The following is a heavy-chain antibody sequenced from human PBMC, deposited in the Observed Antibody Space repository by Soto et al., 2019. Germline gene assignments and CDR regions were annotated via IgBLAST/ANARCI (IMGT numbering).Heavy chain of an antibody. J-gene: IGHJ4*02. CDR3: AKDGPPDIVATYFDY. Sequence: ESGGGVVQPGRSLRLSCAASGFTFSSYGMHWVRQAPGKGLEWVAVISYDGSNKYYADSVKGRFTISRDKSKNTLYLQMNSLRAEDTAVYYCAKDGPPDIVATYFDYWGQGTLVTVSS. V-gene: IGHV3-30*18. CDR1: GFTFSSYG. CDR2: ISYDGSNK. D-gene: IGHD5-12*01.